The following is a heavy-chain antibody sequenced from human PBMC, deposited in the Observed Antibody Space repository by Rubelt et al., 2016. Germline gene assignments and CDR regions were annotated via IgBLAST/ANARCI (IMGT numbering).Heavy chain of an antibody. Sequence: VQLVESGGGVVRPGGSLRLSCAASEFTFSDYYMSWIRQAPGKGLEWVSQIVSSGSTGYYADSVKGRFTISRDNAKNSLYLQRNSLRAEDTAVYYCAREVFYGSGNALAYWGQGALVTVSS. CDR1: EFTFSDYY. J-gene: IGHJ4*02. CDR2: IVSSGSTG. V-gene: IGHV3-11*01. D-gene: IGHD3-10*01. CDR3: AREVFYGSGNALAY.